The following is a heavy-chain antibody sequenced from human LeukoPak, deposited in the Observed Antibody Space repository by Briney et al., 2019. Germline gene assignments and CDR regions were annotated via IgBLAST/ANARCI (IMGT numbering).Heavy chain of an antibody. CDR1: GYTFTTYS. J-gene: IGHJ4*02. CDR2: VSAYNGNT. D-gene: IGHD5-12*01. Sequence: ASVKVSCKASGYTFTTYSISWVRQAPGQGLEWMGWVSAYNGNTYYAQKFQGRVSMTTDTSTSTAYMELRGLTSDDMAVYYCVRDSAYSPDYWGQGSLVTVSP. V-gene: IGHV1-18*03. CDR3: VRDSAYSPDY.